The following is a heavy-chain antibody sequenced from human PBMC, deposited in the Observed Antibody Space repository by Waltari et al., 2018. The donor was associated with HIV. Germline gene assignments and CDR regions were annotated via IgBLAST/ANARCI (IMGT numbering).Heavy chain of an antibody. CDR2: IDTGSNST. D-gene: IGHD2-15*01. J-gene: IGHJ4*02. V-gene: IGHV3-48*02. Sequence: EVRLVESGGGLVQLGGSLRLSCAALGSTFSGFDMSWVLQRGGKGPEWVSYIDTGSNSTEYVDSGKGRSTVSRDNGNNLLDLQMNSLRDEDTAVYYCARDSGSGGTFDSRGQGIRVNVSS. CDR3: ARDSGSGGTFDS. CDR1: GSTFSGFD.